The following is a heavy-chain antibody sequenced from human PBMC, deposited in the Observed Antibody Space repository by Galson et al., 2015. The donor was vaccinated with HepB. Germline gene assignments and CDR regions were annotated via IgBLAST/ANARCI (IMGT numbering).Heavy chain of an antibody. V-gene: IGHV3-30*04. CDR2: ISYDGKHQ. J-gene: IGHJ4*02. CDR3: ARGRPGTFTVLGN. CDR1: GFSFSNFA. Sequence: SLRLSCAASGFSFSNFAMHWVRQAPGKGLAWVAIISYDGKHQYYADSVRGRFTISRDISKNTLYLQLNSLRAEDTAIYYCARGRPGTFTVLGNWGQGTLVTVSS. D-gene: IGHD1-1*01.